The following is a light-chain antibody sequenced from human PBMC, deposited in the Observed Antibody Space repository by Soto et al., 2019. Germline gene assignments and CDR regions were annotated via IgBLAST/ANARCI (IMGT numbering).Light chain of an antibody. Sequence: DIQLTQSPSSVSASVGDRVTITCRASQGLSSWLAWYQQKPGKAPKLLIYAASTLQSGVPSRFSGSGSGTYFTLTISSLQPEDFATYYCQQANIFPINFGQGTRLEIK. CDR3: QQANIFPIN. V-gene: IGKV1D-12*01. CDR2: AAS. J-gene: IGKJ5*01. CDR1: QGLSSW.